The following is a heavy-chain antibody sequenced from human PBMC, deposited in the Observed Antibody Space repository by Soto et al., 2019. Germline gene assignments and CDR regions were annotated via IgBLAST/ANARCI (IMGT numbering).Heavy chain of an antibody. CDR1: GFTVSSNY. CDR3: ARGFGAWCFDY. Sequence: EVQLVESGGDLVQPGGSLRLSCAASGFTVSSNYMNWVRQAPGKGLEWVSVIYSGGSTYYADSVKGRFTISRDNSNNTRYLQMNSLSAEDTAVYYCARGFGAWCFDYGGQGTLVTVSS. D-gene: IGHD3-10*01. CDR2: IYSGGST. J-gene: IGHJ4*02. V-gene: IGHV3-66*01.